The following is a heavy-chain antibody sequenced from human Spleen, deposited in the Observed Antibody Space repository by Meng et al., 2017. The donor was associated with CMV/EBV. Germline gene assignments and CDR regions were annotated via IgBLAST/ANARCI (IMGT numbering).Heavy chain of an antibody. CDR1: GFTVSNNY. Sequence: GESLKISCAASGFTVSNNYISWVRQAPGKGLEWVSILYSRGNTYYADSVKGRFTISRDNAKDSVYLEMYSLRGDDTAVYYCVRDAYTFVYWGQGTLVTVSS. D-gene: IGHD2/OR15-2a*01. V-gene: IGHV3-53*01. CDR3: VRDAYTFVY. J-gene: IGHJ4*02. CDR2: LYSRGNT.